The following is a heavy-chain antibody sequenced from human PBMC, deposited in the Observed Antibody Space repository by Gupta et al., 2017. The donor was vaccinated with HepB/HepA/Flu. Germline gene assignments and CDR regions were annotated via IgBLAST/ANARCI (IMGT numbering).Heavy chain of an antibody. J-gene: IGHJ4*02. CDR3: ARPHSGSHYYFDY. V-gene: IGHV1-2*02. D-gene: IGHD1-26*01. CDR2: INPNSGET. Sequence: QVQLVQSGAEVKKPGAAVKVSCKASGYTFTGYFMHWVRQAPGQGLEWMGWINPNSGETNYAQKFQGRVTMTRDTSISTAYIELTTLRSDDTAVYYCARPHSGSHYYFDYCGQGTLITVAS. CDR1: GYTFTGYF.